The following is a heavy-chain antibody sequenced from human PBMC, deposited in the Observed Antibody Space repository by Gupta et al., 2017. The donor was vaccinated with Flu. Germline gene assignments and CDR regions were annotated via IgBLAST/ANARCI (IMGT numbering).Heavy chain of an antibody. CDR1: GGSISSYY. J-gene: IGHJ6*02. V-gene: IGHV4-59*08. CDR3: ARHHGTMSPDKHYYYYYGMDV. D-gene: IGHD3-22*01. Sequence: QVQLQESGPGLVKPSETLSLTCTVSGGSISSYYWSWIRQPPGKGLEWIGYIYYSGSTNYNPSLKSRVTISVDTSKNQFSLKLSSVTAADTAVYYCARHHGTMSPDKHYYYYYGMDVWGQGTTVTVSS. CDR2: IYYSGST.